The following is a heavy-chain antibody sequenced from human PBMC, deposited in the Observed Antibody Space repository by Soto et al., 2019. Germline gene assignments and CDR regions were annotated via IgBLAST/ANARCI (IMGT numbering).Heavy chain of an antibody. D-gene: IGHD3-16*01. CDR2: IYSGGST. CDR1: GFIVSSNY. Sequence: EVQLVESGGGLGQPGGSLRLSCAASGFIVSSNYMSWVRQAPGKGLEWVSVIYSGGSTYYADSVKGRFTISRDNSKNTLYLQMNSLRTEDTAVYYCARDWVYYYYYMDVWGKGTTVTVSS. V-gene: IGHV3-66*01. CDR3: ARDWVYYYYYMDV. J-gene: IGHJ6*03.